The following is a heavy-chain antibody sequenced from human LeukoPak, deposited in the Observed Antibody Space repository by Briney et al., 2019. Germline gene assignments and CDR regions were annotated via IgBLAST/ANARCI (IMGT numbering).Heavy chain of an antibody. CDR3: SLVPNY. J-gene: IGHJ4*02. CDR1: GLTFSRHA. D-gene: IGHD6-13*01. CDR2: ISGSGADT. V-gene: IGHV3-23*01. Sequence: RGSLRLSCAASGLTFSRHAMSWVRQAPGKGLEWVSAISGSGADTYYADSVKGRFTISRDNSKNTLYLQMNSLGAEDTAVYYCSLVPNYWGQGTLVTVSS.